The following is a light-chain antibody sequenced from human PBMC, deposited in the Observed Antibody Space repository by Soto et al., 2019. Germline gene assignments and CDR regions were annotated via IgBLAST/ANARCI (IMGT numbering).Light chain of an antibody. J-gene: IGKJ1*01. CDR2: GAS. CDR1: QSVTTNY. CDR3: QQYVNSLWT. Sequence: EIVLTQSPGTLSLSPGERSTLSFSSSQSVTTNYLAWYQQKPGQAPRLLIYGASNRATGIPDRFSGSGSGTDFTLTISRLEPEDFAVYYCQQYVNSLWTFGQGTKVDIK. V-gene: IGKV3-20*01.